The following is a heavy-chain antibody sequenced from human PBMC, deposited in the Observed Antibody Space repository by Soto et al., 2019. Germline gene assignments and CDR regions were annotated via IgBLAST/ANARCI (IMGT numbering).Heavy chain of an antibody. CDR3: ARALYYYDSSGYYGPYYYGMDV. CDR1: GGTFSSYA. CDR2: IIPIFGTA. V-gene: IGHV1-69*01. D-gene: IGHD3-22*01. J-gene: IGHJ6*02. Sequence: QVQLVQSGAEVKKPGSSVKVSCKASGGTFSSYAISWVRQAPGQGLEWMGGIIPIFGTANYAQKFQGRVTITADESTSTAYMELGSLGSEDTAVYYCARALYYYDSSGYYGPYYYGMDVWGQGTTVTVSS.